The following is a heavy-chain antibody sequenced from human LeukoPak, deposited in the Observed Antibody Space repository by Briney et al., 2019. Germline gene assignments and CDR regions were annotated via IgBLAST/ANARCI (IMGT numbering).Heavy chain of an antibody. D-gene: IGHD3-22*01. Sequence: SETLSVTCTVSGGSISSGGYYWSWIRQHPGKGLEWIGYIYYSGSTYYNPSLKSRVTISVDTSKNQFSLKLSSVTAADTAVYYCARFSDSSGYGFDYWGQGTLVTVSS. CDR2: IYYSGST. CDR3: ARFSDSSGYGFDY. J-gene: IGHJ4*02. V-gene: IGHV4-31*03. CDR1: GGSISSGGYY.